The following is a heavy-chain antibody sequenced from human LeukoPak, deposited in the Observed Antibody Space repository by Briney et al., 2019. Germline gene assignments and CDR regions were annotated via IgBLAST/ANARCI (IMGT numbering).Heavy chain of an antibody. D-gene: IGHD3-10*01. CDR3: ARVHLGLWFGYAFDI. CDR1: GGSFSGYY. J-gene: IGHJ3*02. V-gene: IGHV4-34*01. Sequence: PSETLSLTCAVYGGSFSGYYWSLIRQPPRKGLEWIGEINHSGSTNYNPSLKSRVTISVDTSKNQFSLKLSSVTAADTAVYYCARVHLGLWFGYAFDIWGQGTMVTVSS. CDR2: INHSGST.